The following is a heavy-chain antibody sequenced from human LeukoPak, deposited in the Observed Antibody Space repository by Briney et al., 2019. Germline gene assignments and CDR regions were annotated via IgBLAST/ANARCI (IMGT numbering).Heavy chain of an antibody. D-gene: IGHD3-9*01. V-gene: IGHV3-48*01. Sequence: GGSLRLSCAASGFTFSSYRMNWVRQAPGKGLEWVSHISSSSSTIYYADSVKGRFTISRDNAKNSLYLQMNSLRAEDTAVYYCARDRYDILTGYVRFDYWGQGTLVTVSS. CDR2: ISSSSSTI. CDR1: GFTFSSYR. CDR3: ARDRYDILTGYVRFDY. J-gene: IGHJ4*02.